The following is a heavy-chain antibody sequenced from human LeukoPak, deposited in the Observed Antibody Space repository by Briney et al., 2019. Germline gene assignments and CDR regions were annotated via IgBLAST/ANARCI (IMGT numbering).Heavy chain of an antibody. D-gene: IGHD6-19*01. J-gene: IGHJ5*01. CDR3: ARPSGYSSGYYWFDS. CDR2: IYYSGST. V-gene: IGHV4-59*08. CDR1: GGSISGYY. Sequence: DPSETLSLTCTVSGGSISGYYWSWIRQPPGKGLEWIGYIYYSGSTNYNPSLKSRVTISVDTSKSQFSLKLSSVTAADTAMYYCARPSGYSSGYYWFDSWGQGTPVTVSS.